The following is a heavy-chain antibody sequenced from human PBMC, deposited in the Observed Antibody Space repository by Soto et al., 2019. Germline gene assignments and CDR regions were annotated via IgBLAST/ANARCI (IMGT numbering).Heavy chain of an antibody. V-gene: IGHV4-39*01. J-gene: IGHJ6*02. CDR2: IYYSGST. Sequence: SETLSLTCTVSGGSISSSSYYWGWIRQPPGKGLEWIGSIYYSGSTYYNPSLKSRVTISVDTSKNQFSLKLSSVTAADTAVYYCALERGYFYYYGMDVWGQGTTVTVSS. CDR1: GGSISSSSYY. D-gene: IGHD1-1*01. CDR3: ALERGYFYYYGMDV.